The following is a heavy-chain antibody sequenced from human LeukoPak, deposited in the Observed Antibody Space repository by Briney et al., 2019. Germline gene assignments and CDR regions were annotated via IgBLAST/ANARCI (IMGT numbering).Heavy chain of an antibody. D-gene: IGHD6-19*01. CDR1: GLTFSSYA. V-gene: IGHV3-23*01. CDR3: AKDQSVAGYYYCIVV. CDR2: ISGSGGRT. J-gene: IGHJ6*02. Sequence: GGSLRLSCVASGLTFSSYAMSWVRQAPGKGLEWDSAISGSGGRTYYADSVKGRFTISRDNSKNTLYLQMNSLRAEGTGVYYCAKDQSVAGYYYCIVVWGQGAPVT.